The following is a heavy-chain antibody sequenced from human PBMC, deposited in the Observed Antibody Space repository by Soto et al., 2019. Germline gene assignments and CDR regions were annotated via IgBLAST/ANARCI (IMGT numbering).Heavy chain of an antibody. D-gene: IGHD2-2*01. V-gene: IGHV3-23*01. CDR1: GYISSRYG. Sequence: GGSLRLSCAASGYISSRYGMSWVRQAPGKGLEWVSGVGSSSGNTYYADSAEGPFTIPRNDSKNTVYMQRNRLKAEDTAVYYCARGAAAAGAGWFDAWGQGTLVTVSS. CDR3: ARGAAAAGAGWFDA. CDR2: VGSSSGNT. J-gene: IGHJ5*02.